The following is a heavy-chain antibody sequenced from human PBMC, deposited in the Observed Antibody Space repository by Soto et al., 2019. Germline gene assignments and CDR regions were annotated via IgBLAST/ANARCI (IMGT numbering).Heavy chain of an antibody. D-gene: IGHD2-2*01. Sequence: QVQLQESGPGLVKPSQTLSLTCTVSGGSISSGGYYWSWIRQHPGKGLEWIGYIYYSGSTYYNPSLKSRVTISVDPSKNQFSLKRSSVTAADTAVYYCARLERGCSSTSCYPTWGQGTLVTVSS. CDR1: GGSISSGGYY. J-gene: IGHJ5*02. CDR2: IYYSGST. V-gene: IGHV4-31*03. CDR3: ARLERGCSSTSCYPT.